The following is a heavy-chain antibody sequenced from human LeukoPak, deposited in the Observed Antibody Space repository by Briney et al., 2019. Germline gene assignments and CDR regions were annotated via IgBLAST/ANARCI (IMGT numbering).Heavy chain of an antibody. Sequence: GGSLRLSCAASGFTFSSYWMSWVRQAPGKGLEWVANIKQDGSEKYYVDSVKGRFTISRDNAKNSLYLQMNSLRAEDTAVYYCAREGPPFYHSSGNDYWAQGTLVNAS. CDR2: IKQDGSEK. CDR3: AREGPPFYHSSGNDY. V-gene: IGHV3-7*03. CDR1: GFTFSSYW. J-gene: IGHJ4*02. D-gene: IGHD3-22*01.